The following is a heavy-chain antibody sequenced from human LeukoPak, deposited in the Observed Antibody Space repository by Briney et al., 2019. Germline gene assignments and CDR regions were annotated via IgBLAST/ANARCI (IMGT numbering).Heavy chain of an antibody. D-gene: IGHD3-22*01. V-gene: IGHV3-7*01. CDR1: GFTFSSYW. J-gene: IGHJ4*02. CDR3: ARCGYIGEFDY. CDR2: IKQDGSEK. Sequence: GGSLRLSCAASGFTFSSYWMSWVRQAPGKGLEWVANIKQDGSEKYYVDSVKGRFTISRDDAKNSLYLQMNSLRAEDTAVYYCARCGYIGEFDYWGQGTLVTVSS.